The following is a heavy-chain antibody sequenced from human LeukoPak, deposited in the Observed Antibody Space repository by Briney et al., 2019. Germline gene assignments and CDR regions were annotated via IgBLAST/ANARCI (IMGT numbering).Heavy chain of an antibody. V-gene: IGHV3-7*04. CDR1: AFTFSNYW. CDR3: ARGYCIGGSCYAFDI. D-gene: IGHD2-15*01. Sequence: GGSLRLSCAASAFTFSNYWMSWVRQAPGKGLEWVANIKQDGSEKYYLDSVKGRFTISRDNAKQSLYLQMNSLRAEDTAVYFCARGYCIGGSCYAFDIWGQGTMVTVSS. J-gene: IGHJ3*02. CDR2: IKQDGSEK.